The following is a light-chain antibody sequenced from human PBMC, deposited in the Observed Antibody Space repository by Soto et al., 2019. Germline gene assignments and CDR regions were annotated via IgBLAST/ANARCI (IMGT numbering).Light chain of an antibody. J-gene: IGKJ5*01. CDR1: QDIGNW. Sequence: DIQVTQSPPSMAASVGDRVTITCRASQDIGNWMTWYQQKPGKAPKLLIYSASTLVRGVPSRFSGSGSGTEFTLTISSLQPEDFATYYCQQYHNFPITFGQGTRLENK. CDR3: QQYHNFPIT. V-gene: IGKV1-12*01. CDR2: SAS.